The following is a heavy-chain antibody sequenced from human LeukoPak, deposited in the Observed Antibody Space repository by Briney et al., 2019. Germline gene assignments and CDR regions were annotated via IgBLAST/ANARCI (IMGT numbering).Heavy chain of an antibody. V-gene: IGHV3-21*01. J-gene: IGHJ4*02. CDR1: GFTFSTYS. Sequence: GGSLRLSCAASGFTFSTYSMSWVRQASGKGLEWVSSISSSSSYIYYADSVKGRFTISRDNAKNSLYLQMNSLRAEDTAVYYCARGHSSSYDYYFDYWGQGTLVTVSS. CDR2: ISSSSSYI. CDR3: ARGHSSSYDYYFDY. D-gene: IGHD6-13*01.